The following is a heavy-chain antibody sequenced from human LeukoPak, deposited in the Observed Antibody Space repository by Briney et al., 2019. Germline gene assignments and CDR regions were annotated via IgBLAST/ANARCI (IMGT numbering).Heavy chain of an antibody. CDR2: ISGSGGST. Sequence: GGSLRLSCAASGFTFSSYAMSWVRQAPGKGLEWVSGISGSGGSTYYADSVKGRFTISRDNSKNTLYLQMNTLRADDTAVYYCARDESFDYWGQGTLVTVSS. J-gene: IGHJ4*02. CDR1: GFTFSSYA. V-gene: IGHV3-23*01. CDR3: ARDESFDY.